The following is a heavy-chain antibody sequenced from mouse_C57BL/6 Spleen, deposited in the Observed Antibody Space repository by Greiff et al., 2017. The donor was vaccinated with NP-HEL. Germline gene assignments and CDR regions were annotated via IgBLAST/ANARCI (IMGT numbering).Heavy chain of an antibody. J-gene: IGHJ3*01. CDR1: GYAFTNYL. V-gene: IGHV1-54*01. CDR2: INPGSGGT. Sequence: VQLHQSGAELVRPGTSVKVSCKASGYAFTNYLIEWVKQRPGQGLEWIGVINPGSGGTNYNEKFKGKATLTADKSSSTAYMQLSSLTSEDSAVYFCARGDPWFAYWGQGTLVTVSA. CDR3: ARGDPWFAY.